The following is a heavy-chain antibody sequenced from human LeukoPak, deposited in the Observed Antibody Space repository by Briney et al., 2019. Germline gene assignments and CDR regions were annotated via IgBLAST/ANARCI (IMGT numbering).Heavy chain of an antibody. CDR1: GFTFSSYS. CDR2: ISSSSSYI. V-gene: IGHV3-21*04. D-gene: IGHD3-16*01. Sequence: PGGSLRLSCAASGFTFSSYSMNWVRQAPGKGLEWVSSISSSSSYIYYADSVKGRFTISRDNSKNTLYLQMNSLRAEDTAVYYCAKDRAPWGIDAFDIWGQGTMVTVSS. J-gene: IGHJ3*02. CDR3: AKDRAPWGIDAFDI.